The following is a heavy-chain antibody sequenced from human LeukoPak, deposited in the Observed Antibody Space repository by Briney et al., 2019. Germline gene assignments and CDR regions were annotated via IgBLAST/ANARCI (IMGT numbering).Heavy chain of an antibody. J-gene: IGHJ6*03. V-gene: IGHV1-69*05. CDR1: GGTFSSYA. Sequence: ASVKVSGKASGGTFSSYAISWVRQAPGQGVEWMGGIIPIFGTANYAQKFQGRVTITTDESTSTAYMELSSLRSEDTAVYYCARGTRGYYYYSMDVWGKGTTVTVSS. CDR2: IIPIFGTA. D-gene: IGHD1-7*01. CDR3: ARGTRGYYYYSMDV.